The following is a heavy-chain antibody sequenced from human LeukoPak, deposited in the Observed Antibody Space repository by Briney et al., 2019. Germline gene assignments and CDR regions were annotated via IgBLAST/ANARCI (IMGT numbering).Heavy chain of an antibody. CDR3: ARVPLYGSGLDAFDI. J-gene: IGHJ3*02. CDR2: IYYSGST. V-gene: IGHV4-59*12. CDR1: GGSISSYY. D-gene: IGHD3-10*01. Sequence: SETLSLTCTVSGGSISSYYWSWIRQPPGKGLEWIGYIYYSGSTNYKPSLKSRVTISVDTSKNQFSLKLSSVTAADTAVYYCARVPLYGSGLDAFDIWGQGTMVTVSS.